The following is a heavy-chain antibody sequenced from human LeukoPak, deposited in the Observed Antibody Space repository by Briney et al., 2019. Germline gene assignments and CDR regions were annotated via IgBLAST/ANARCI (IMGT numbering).Heavy chain of an antibody. CDR3: AISGNYNRYYFDC. CDR1: GFTFSSYA. V-gene: IGHV3-23*01. D-gene: IGHD1-26*01. CDR2: ISGSGGST. Sequence: PGGSLRLSCAASGFTFSSYAMSWVRQAPGKGLEWVSAISGSGGSTYYADSVKGRFTISRDNAKNSLYLQMNSLRAEDTAVYYCAISGNYNRYYFDCWGQGTLVTVSS. J-gene: IGHJ4*02.